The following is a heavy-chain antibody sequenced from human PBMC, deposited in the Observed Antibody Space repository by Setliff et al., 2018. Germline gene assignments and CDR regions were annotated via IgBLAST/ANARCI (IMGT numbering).Heavy chain of an antibody. D-gene: IGHD3-3*01. Sequence: SETLSLTCTVSGYTIDSGYYWGWIRQPPGKGLEWIGSIYYSGSTYYNPSLKSRVISVDTSKNQFSLKLSSVTAADTAVYYCARRTEYYNFWSGYYDYWGQGTLVTVSS. J-gene: IGHJ4*02. V-gene: IGHV4-38-2*02. CDR2: IYYSGST. CDR3: ARRTEYYNFWSGYYDY. CDR1: GYTIDSGYY.